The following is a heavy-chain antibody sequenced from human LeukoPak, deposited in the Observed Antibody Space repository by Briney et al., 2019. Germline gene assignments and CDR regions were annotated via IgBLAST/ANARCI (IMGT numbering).Heavy chain of an antibody. CDR1: RSTFSGSW. CDR2: INQDGGVK. Sequence: GGSLRLSCAASRSTFSGSWMTWVRQAPGKGPEWVANINQDGGVKGYLDSVQGRFTISRDNAKNSLYLQMNSLRAEDTAIYFCARDRAYTTFDYWGQGTLVTVSS. CDR3: ARDRAYTTFDY. V-gene: IGHV3-7*01. J-gene: IGHJ4*02. D-gene: IGHD2-2*02.